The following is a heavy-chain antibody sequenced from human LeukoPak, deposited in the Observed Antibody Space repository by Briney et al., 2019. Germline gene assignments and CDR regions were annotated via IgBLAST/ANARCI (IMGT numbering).Heavy chain of an antibody. D-gene: IGHD3-16*01. V-gene: IGHV3-7*03. J-gene: IGHJ4*02. CDR2: IKEDESEK. Sequence: GGSLRLSCSASGFTFSAYWMFWVRQAPGKGLEWVANIKEDESEKYYVDSVKGRFTISRDNAKNSLYLQMNSLRVEDTAVYYCVRGNPFGEYWGQGTLVTVSS. CDR1: GFTFSAYW. CDR3: VRGNPFGEY.